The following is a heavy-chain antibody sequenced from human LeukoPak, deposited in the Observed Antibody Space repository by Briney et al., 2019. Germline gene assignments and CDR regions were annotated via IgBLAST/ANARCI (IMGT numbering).Heavy chain of an antibody. CDR2: IIPIFGTA. CDR1: GGTFSSYA. J-gene: IGHJ3*02. Sequence: GASVKVSCKASGGTFSSYAISWVRQAPGQGLEWMGGIIPIFGTANYAQKFQGRVTITADESTSTVYMELSSLRSEDTAVYYCAREGYYYDSSGSPDAFDIWGQGTMVTVSS. D-gene: IGHD3-22*01. CDR3: AREGYYYDSSGSPDAFDI. V-gene: IGHV1-69*13.